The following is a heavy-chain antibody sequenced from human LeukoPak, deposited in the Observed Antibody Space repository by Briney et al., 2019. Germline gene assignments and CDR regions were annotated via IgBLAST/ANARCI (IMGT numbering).Heavy chain of an antibody. Sequence: PGGSLRLSCAASGFTFSSYAMHWVRQAPGKGPEWVAVISYDGSNKYYADSVKGRFTISRDNSKNTLYLQMNSLRAEDTAVYYCAREDSSGFDYWGQGTLVTVSS. D-gene: IGHD6-19*01. J-gene: IGHJ4*02. CDR3: AREDSSGFDY. CDR1: GFTFSSYA. CDR2: ISYDGSNK. V-gene: IGHV3-30-3*01.